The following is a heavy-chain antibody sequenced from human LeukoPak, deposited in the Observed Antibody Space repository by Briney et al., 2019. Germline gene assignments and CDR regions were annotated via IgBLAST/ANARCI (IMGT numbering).Heavy chain of an antibody. J-gene: IGHJ5*02. D-gene: IGHD2-21*02. V-gene: IGHV3-21*04. CDR3: ALVVTAIQGWFDP. Sequence: GGSLRLSCAASGFTFSSYSMNWVRQAPGKGLEWVSSISSSSSYIYYADSVKGRFTISRDNAKNSLYLQMNSLRAEDTAVYYCALVVTAIQGWFDPWGQGTLVTVSS. CDR2: ISSSSSYI. CDR1: GFTFSSYS.